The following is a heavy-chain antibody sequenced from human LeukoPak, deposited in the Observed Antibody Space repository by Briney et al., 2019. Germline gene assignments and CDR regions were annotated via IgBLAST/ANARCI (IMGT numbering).Heavy chain of an antibody. D-gene: IGHD6-19*01. CDR1: GFTFSSYA. CDR2: ISGSGGST. J-gene: IGHJ5*02. V-gene: IGHV3-23*01. CDR3: AKGYLQQWRVRQGTINWFDP. Sequence: GGSLRLSCAASGFTFSSYAMSWVRQAPGKGLEWVSAISGSGGSTYYADSVKGRFTISRDNSKNTLYLQMNSLRAEDTAVYYCAKGYLQQWRVRQGTINWFDPWGQGTLVTVSS.